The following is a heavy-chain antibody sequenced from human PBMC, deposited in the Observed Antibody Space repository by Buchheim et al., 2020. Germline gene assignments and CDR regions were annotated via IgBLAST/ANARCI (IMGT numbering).Heavy chain of an antibody. D-gene: IGHD3-10*01. Sequence: QVQLQESGPGLVKPSGTLYLTCAVSGGSIINSNWWTWVRQSPGKGLEWIGEVYHSGTINYNPSLESRLTISVDKSKNLFSLNLKSVTAADTAVYYCARRQRGSYPSQYGYWGRGT. CDR1: GGSIINSNW. CDR2: VYHSGTI. V-gene: IGHV4-4*02. J-gene: IGHJ4*02. CDR3: ARRQRGSYPSQYGY.